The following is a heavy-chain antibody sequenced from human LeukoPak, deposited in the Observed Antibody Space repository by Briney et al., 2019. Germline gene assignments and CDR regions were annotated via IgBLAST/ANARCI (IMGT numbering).Heavy chain of an antibody. Sequence: GRSLRLSCAASGFTFSSYGMHWVRQAPGKGLEWVAVIWYDGSNKYYADSVKGRFTISRDNSKNTLYLQMNSLRAEDTAVYYCAREERPDRKIQLWFYYYFGMDVWGQGTTVTVSS. CDR2: IWYDGSNK. V-gene: IGHV3-33*01. CDR1: GFTFSSYG. J-gene: IGHJ6*02. CDR3: AREERPDRKIQLWFYYYFGMDV. D-gene: IGHD5-18*01.